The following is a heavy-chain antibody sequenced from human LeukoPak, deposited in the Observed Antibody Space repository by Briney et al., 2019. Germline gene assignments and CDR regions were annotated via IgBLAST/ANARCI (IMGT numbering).Heavy chain of an antibody. CDR3: ARTYYYDSSGYYSYYFDY. D-gene: IGHD3-22*01. V-gene: IGHV5-51*01. CDR1: GYSFTSYW. J-gene: IGHJ4*02. CDR2: IYPGDSDT. Sequence: GESLKISCKGSGYSFTSYWIGWVRQMPGKGLEWMGIIYPGDSDTRYSPSFQGQVTISADKSISTAYLQWSSLKASDTAMYYCARTYYYDSSGYYSYYFDYWGQGTLVTVSS.